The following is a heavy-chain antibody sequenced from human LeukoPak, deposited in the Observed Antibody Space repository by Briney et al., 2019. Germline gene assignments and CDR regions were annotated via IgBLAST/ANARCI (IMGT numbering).Heavy chain of an antibody. V-gene: IGHV3-49*04. CDR1: GVTFGDHA. CDR2: SRIKSYGGTT. D-gene: IGHD5-18*01. Sequence: GSLRLSCTASGVTFGDHAMSWGRHAPGKGLERVCFSRIKSYGGTTEYAASVKGRFTISRDDSKSLGYLKMNSLKTEDTAVYYCTRGLIQLWIYYGMDVWGQGTTVTVSS. J-gene: IGHJ6*02. CDR3: TRGLIQLWIYYGMDV.